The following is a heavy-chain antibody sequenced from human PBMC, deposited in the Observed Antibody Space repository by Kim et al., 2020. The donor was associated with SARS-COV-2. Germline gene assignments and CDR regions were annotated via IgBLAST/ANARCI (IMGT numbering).Heavy chain of an antibody. CDR3: ARAQRGYYYDSSGSPKYGMDV. J-gene: IGHJ6*02. CDR1: GFTFSSYS. Sequence: GGSLRLSCAASGFTFSSYSMNWVRQAPGKGLEWVSSISSSSSYIYYADSVKGRFTISRDNAKNSLYLQMNSLRAEDTAVYYCARAQRGYYYDSSGSPKYGMDVWGQGTTVTVSS. V-gene: IGHV3-21*01. D-gene: IGHD3-22*01. CDR2: ISSSSSYI.